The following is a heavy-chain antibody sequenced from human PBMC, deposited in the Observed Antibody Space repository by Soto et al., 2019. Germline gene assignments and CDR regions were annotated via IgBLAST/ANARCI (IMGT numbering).Heavy chain of an antibody. V-gene: IGHV4-30-4*01. Sequence: SETLSLTCTVSGGSISSGDYYWSWIRQPPGKGLEWIGYIFHSGSTNYNPSLKSRVTISVDKSKNQFSLKLSSVTAADTAVYYCASNRGYSSSWPPYNWFDPWGQGTLVTVSS. CDR1: GGSISSGDYY. J-gene: IGHJ5*02. CDR3: ASNRGYSSSWPPYNWFDP. CDR2: IFHSGST. D-gene: IGHD6-13*01.